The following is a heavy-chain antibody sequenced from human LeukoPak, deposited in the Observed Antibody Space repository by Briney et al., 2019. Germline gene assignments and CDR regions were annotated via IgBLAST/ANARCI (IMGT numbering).Heavy chain of an antibody. CDR2: INPNSGDT. D-gene: IGHD1-26*01. Sequence: GASVKVSCKASGYTFTGYYMHWVRQAPGQGLEWMGWINPNSGDTNYAQKFQGRVTMARDTSISTAYMELSRLRSDDTAVYYCARDIAVGDTRGEYFRHWGQGTLVTVSS. CDR3: ARDIAVGDTRGEYFRH. V-gene: IGHV1-2*02. J-gene: IGHJ1*01. CDR1: GYTFTGYY.